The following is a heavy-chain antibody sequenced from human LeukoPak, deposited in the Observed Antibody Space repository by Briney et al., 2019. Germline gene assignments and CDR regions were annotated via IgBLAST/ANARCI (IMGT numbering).Heavy chain of an antibody. CDR1: GFTFDDYA. D-gene: IGHD1-7*01. CDR2: ISWNSGSI. J-gene: IGHJ4*02. CDR3: AKDMGFNWNYYYFDY. Sequence: GGSLRLSCAASGFTFDDYAMHWVRQAPGKGLEWVSGISWNSGSIGYADSVKGRFTISRDNAKNPLYLQMNSLRAEDTALYYCAKDMGFNWNYYYFDYWGQGTLVTVSS. V-gene: IGHV3-9*01.